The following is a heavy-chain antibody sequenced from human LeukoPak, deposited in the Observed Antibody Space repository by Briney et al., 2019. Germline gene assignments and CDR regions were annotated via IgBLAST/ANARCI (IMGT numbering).Heavy chain of an antibody. D-gene: IGHD3-3*01. CDR2: IYNSGSA. V-gene: IGHV4-61*03. CDR1: GGSFSSDAYY. Sequence: SETLSLTCTVSGGSFSSDAYYWSWIRQPPGKGLEWIGYIYNSGSANYNPSLKSRVTISVDMSKNHFSLKLSSVTAADTAVYYCARGHFGVVIIPDYFDYWGQGTLVTVSS. J-gene: IGHJ4*02. CDR3: ARGHFGVVIIPDYFDY.